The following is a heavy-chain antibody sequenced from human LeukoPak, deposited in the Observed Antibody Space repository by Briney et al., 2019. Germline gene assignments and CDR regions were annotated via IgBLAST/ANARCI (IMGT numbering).Heavy chain of an antibody. D-gene: IGHD3-9*01. CDR3: AGNYDILTGYYKGNYYYYYGMDV. J-gene: IGHJ6*02. CDR2: ISWSSNSV. Sequence: PGRSLRLSCVASGFSFDDYVMHWVRQAPGKGLEWGSFISWSSNSVAYADSVRGRFTNSRDNSKNTLYLQMNSLRATDTAVYYCAGNYDILTGYYKGNYYYYYGMDVWGQGTTITVSS. CDR1: GFSFDDYV. V-gene: IGHV3-9*01.